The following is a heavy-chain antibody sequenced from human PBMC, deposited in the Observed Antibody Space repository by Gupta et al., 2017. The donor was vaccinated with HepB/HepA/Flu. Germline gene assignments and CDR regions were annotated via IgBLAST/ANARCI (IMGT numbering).Heavy chain of an antibody. CDR1: EFIFSDYI. Sequence: EVQVLESGGGLVRPGGSLRLSCIASEFIFSDYILGWVRQAPGRGLEWVSAISGSGSSTYYGDSVKGRFTISRDNSKDTLYLQMNSLRVEDTAIYYCVVFGDGYYYYGMDVWGQGTTVTVSS. J-gene: IGHJ6*02. CDR2: ISGSGSST. D-gene: IGHD3-10*02. V-gene: IGHV3-23*01. CDR3: VVFGDGYYYYGMDV.